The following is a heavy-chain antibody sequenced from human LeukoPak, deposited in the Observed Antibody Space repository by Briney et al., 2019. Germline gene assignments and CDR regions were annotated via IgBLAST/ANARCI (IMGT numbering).Heavy chain of an antibody. CDR1: GGSISSSNW. D-gene: IGHD6-13*01. V-gene: IGHV4-4*02. Sequence: SETLSLTCAVSGGSISSSNWWSWVRQPPGKGLEWIGEIYHSGSTNYNPSLKSRVTISVDKSKNQFSLKLSSVTAADTAVYYCARDPIGAAASYYYGMDVWGKGTTVTVSS. CDR2: IYHSGST. CDR3: ARDPIGAAASYYYGMDV. J-gene: IGHJ6*04.